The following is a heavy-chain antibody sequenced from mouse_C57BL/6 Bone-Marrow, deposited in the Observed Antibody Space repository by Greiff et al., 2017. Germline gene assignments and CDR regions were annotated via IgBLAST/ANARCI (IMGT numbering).Heavy chain of an antibody. CDR3: ADYGSSPYGYFDV. V-gene: IGHV1-85*01. D-gene: IGHD1-1*01. J-gene: IGHJ1*03. CDR1: GYTFTSYD. Sequence: VQLKQSGPELVKPGASVKLSCKASGYTFTSYDINWVKQRPGQGLALIGWIYPRDGSTKYNEKFKGKATLTVDTSSSTAYMELHSLTSEDSAVYFCADYGSSPYGYFDVWGTGTTVTVSS. CDR2: IYPRDGST.